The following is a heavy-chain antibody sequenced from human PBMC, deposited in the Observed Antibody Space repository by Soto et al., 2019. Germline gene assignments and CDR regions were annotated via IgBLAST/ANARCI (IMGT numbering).Heavy chain of an antibody. Sequence: PSETLSLTCTVSGGSISSSSYYWGWIRQPPGKGLEWIGSIYYSGSTYYNPSLKSRVTISVDTSKNQFSLKLSSVTAADTAVYYCARTITIFYYFDYWGQGTLVTVSS. CDR1: GGSISSSSYY. J-gene: IGHJ4*02. D-gene: IGHD3-9*01. CDR2: IYYSGST. V-gene: IGHV4-39*01. CDR3: ARTITIFYYFDY.